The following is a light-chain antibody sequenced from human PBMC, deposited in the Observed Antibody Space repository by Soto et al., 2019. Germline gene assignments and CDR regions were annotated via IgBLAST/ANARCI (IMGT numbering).Light chain of an antibody. CDR3: QSYASSLSGYV. V-gene: IGLV1-40*01. Sequence: QPVLTQPPSVSGAPGQRVTISCTGSSSNIGAGYDVHWYQQLPGTAPKLLIYGNSNRPSGVPDRFSGSKSGTSASLAITGLQAEFEADYYCQSYASSLSGYVFGTGTNLTVL. J-gene: IGLJ1*01. CDR2: GNS. CDR1: SSNIGAGYD.